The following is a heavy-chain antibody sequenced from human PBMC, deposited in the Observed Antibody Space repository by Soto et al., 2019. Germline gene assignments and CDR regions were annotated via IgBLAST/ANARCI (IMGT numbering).Heavy chain of an antibody. J-gene: IGHJ4*02. CDR3: VRDPTGDDILTGPGFDY. D-gene: IGHD3-9*01. V-gene: IGHV3-64*01. CDR2: ITSNGGST. Sequence: GGSLRLSCAASGFTFSKYAMHWVRQAPGKGLEYVSAITSNGGSTYYANSVKGRFTISRDNSKNTLYLQMGSLRPEDMAVYYCVRDPTGDDILTGPGFDYWGQGTLVTVSS. CDR1: GFTFSKYA.